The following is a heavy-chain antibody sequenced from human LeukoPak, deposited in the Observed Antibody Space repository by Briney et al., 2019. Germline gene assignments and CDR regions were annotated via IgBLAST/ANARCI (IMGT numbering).Heavy chain of an antibody. D-gene: IGHD3-22*01. J-gene: IGHJ4*02. CDR3: AKGPGSSYYYYFDN. CDR1: GFTFSGYA. CDR2: ISVSGGNT. Sequence: PGRSLRLSCAASGFTFSGYAMNWVRQAPGKGLEWVSGISVSGGNTYYADSVKGRFTISRDNSMNTLYLQMNSLRAEDTAIYYCAKGPGSSYYYYFDNWGQGTLLTVSS. V-gene: IGHV3-23*01.